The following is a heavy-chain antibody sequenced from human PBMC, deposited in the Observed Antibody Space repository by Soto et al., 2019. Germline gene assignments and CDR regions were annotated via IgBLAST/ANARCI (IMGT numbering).Heavy chain of an antibody. CDR2: INQDGSQT. Sequence: EVQLEESGGGLVQPGGSLRLACKTPGFTFNNYWMSWLRQAPGKGLEWVANINQDGSQTDYVDSVKGRFTLSRDNAKTSLYLQMNRLRVEDTAVYYCARVSRSHDTEYWGQGTLVTVSS. D-gene: IGHD5-18*01. J-gene: IGHJ4*02. CDR3: ARVSRSHDTEY. V-gene: IGHV3-7*05. CDR1: GFTFNNYW.